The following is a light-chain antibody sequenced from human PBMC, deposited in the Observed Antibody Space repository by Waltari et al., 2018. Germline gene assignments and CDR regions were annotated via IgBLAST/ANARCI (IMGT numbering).Light chain of an antibody. Sequence: DIQMTQSPSSLSASVRDRVTITCRASQNLRSYLNWYQQKPGKAPNLLIYAASNLQSGIPSRFSGGGSGTDFTLTISSLQPEDSATYYCQQSYSSPPHTFGQGTKLEIK. CDR1: QNLRSY. CDR2: AAS. CDR3: QQSYSSPPHT. V-gene: IGKV1-39*01. J-gene: IGKJ2*01.